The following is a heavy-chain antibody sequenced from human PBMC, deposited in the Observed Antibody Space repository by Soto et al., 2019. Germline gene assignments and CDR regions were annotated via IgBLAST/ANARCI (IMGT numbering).Heavy chain of an antibody. D-gene: IGHD3-22*01. V-gene: IGHV3-30*18. Sequence: GGSLRLSCAASGFTFSSYGMHWVRQAPGKGLEWVAVISYDGSNKYYADSVKGRFTISRDNSKNTMYLQMNSLRAEDTAVYYCAKDRASRSYYDSSGYPHDAFDFWGQGTMVTVSS. CDR3: AKDRASRSYYDSSGYPHDAFDF. CDR1: GFTFSSYG. CDR2: ISYDGSNK. J-gene: IGHJ3*01.